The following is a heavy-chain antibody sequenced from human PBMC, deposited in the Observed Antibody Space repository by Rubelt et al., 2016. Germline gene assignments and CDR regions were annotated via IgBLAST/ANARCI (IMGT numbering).Heavy chain of an antibody. Sequence: QLQLQESGPGLVKPSETLSLTCTVSGGSISSSSYYWSWIRQPPGKGLEWIGEINHSGSTNYNPSLRGGGPRSVGTSKTQFSLKLSAGAAAETAVYYCARGSTFRIRSCYSYWGQGTLVTVSS. CDR1: GGSISSSSYY. CDR2: INHSGST. CDR3: ARGSTFRIRSCYSY. V-gene: IGHV4-39*07. D-gene: IGHD2-15*01. J-gene: IGHJ4*02.